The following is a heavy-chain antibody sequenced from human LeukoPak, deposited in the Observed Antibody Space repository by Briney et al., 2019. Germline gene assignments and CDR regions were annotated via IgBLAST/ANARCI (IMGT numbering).Heavy chain of an antibody. V-gene: IGHV3-66*01. D-gene: IGHD3-22*01. Sequence: GGSLRLSCAASGFTVSSSYMSWVRQAPGKGLEWVSVIYSGGNTYYTGSVKGRFTISRDNSKNTLYLQMNSLRAEDTAVYYCARDRLDYDSSCYYSVYWGQGTLATVSS. CDR3: ARDRLDYDSSCYYSVY. J-gene: IGHJ4*02. CDR1: GFTVSSSY. CDR2: IYSGGNT.